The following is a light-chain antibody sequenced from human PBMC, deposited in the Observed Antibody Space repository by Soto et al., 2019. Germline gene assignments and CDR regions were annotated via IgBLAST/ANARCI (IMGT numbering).Light chain of an antibody. Sequence: EIVMTQSPATLSVSPGERATLSCRASQSVSSNLAWYQQKPGQAPRLLIYGESTRATGIPARFSGSGSGTEFTLTISGLQSEDFAVYYCQQYNNWPWPFGQGTKVEIK. V-gene: IGKV3-15*01. CDR3: QQYNNWPWP. CDR2: GES. CDR1: QSVSSN. J-gene: IGKJ1*01.